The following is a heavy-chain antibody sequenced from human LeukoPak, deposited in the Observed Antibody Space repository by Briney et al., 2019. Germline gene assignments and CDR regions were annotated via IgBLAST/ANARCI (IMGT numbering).Heavy chain of an antibody. Sequence: GGSLRLSCAASGFTFSSYGMHWVRQAPEKGLEWLARIKTDGSETYYVDSVKGRFTISRDNAKSSLYLQMNSLRVEDTAVYHCVRFGPDHDMGLWGQGTLVTVSS. CDR2: IKTDGSET. V-gene: IGHV3-7*01. CDR1: GFTFSSYG. J-gene: IGHJ4*02. D-gene: IGHD3-9*01. CDR3: VRFGPDHDMGL.